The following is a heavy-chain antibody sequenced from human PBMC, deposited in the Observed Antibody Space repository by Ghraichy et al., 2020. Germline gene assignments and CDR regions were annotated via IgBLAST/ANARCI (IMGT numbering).Heavy chain of an antibody. CDR3: ASSVGYGSGNWPSGDP. CDR2: IKQDGSEK. J-gene: IGHJ5*02. CDR1: GFIFSNYW. V-gene: IGHV3-7*03. Sequence: GESLNISCAASGFIFSNYWMSWVRQAPGKGLEWVATIKQDGSEKYYVDSVKGRFTISRDNARNSLYLQMNSLRAEDTAVYYCASSVGYGSGNWPSGDPWGQGALVTVSS. D-gene: IGHD3-10*01.